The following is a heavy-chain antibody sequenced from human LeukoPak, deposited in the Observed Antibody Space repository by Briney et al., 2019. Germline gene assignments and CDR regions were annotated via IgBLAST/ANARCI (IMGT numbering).Heavy chain of an antibody. V-gene: IGHV3-23*01. Sequence: GGSLRLSCVGSGFTFRSHARSGVRQAPEKGLEFVSGIYENGGATYYADSVKGRFSISRDNSKNTLYLQMDSLRGEDTAVYYCAKDFRIGYSAHFDYWGQGALVTVSS. J-gene: IGHJ4*02. CDR2: IYENGGAT. D-gene: IGHD2-21*01. CDR1: GFTFRSHA. CDR3: AKDFRIGYSAHFDY.